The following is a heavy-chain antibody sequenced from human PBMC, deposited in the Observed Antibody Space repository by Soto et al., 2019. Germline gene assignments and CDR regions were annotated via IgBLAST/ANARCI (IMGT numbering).Heavy chain of an antibody. CDR1: GGSFSGYY. Sequence: LSLTCAVYGGSFSGYYWSWIRQPPGKGLEWIGEINHSGRTNENPSLKSRVTISVDTSKNQFSLKLRSVTAADTAVYYCARGITMKLAVQGDAPDNYYFDSWGQGSLVTVSS. CDR3: ARGITMKLAVQGDAPDNYYFDS. CDR2: INHSGRT. J-gene: IGHJ4*02. V-gene: IGHV4-34*01. D-gene: IGHD3-22*01.